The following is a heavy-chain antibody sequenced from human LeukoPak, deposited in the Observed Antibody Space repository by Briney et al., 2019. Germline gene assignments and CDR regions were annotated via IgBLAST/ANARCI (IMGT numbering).Heavy chain of an antibody. Sequence: GSLRLSCAASGFTVSSNYMSWVRQAPGTGLEWIGSVYYTGASYYNPSLKSRVTISIDTSKNHFSLNLTSVTAADTAVYYCARGAPPQNWGQGALVTVSS. J-gene: IGHJ4*02. CDR3: ARGAPPQN. CDR2: VYYTGAS. V-gene: IGHV4-39*07. CDR1: GFTVSSNY.